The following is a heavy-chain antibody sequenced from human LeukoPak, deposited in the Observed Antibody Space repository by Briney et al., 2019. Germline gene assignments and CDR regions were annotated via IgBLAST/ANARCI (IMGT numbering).Heavy chain of an antibody. J-gene: IGHJ6*03. D-gene: IGHD5-18*01. Sequence: GGSLRLSGAASAFTFEPYAMNWVRQAPGKGLEWISYTSKGSSDLQYADTVKGRFTISRDNAKGSLYLQMNSLRADDTAVYYCAIVVAMVEYYHSSMDVWGKRTTVTVSS. V-gene: IGHV3-48*01. CDR3: AIVVAMVEYYHSSMDV. CDR1: AFTFEPYA. CDR2: TSKGSSDL.